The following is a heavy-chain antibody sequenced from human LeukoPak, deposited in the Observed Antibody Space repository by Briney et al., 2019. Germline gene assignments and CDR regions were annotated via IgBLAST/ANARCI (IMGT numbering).Heavy chain of an antibody. CDR1: GGSISSGSYY. CDR3: AREGDYYDSSGYYYEGYYFDY. CDR2: IYTSGST. D-gene: IGHD3-22*01. V-gene: IGHV4-61*02. Sequence: PSETLSLTCTVSGGSISSGSYYWSWIRQPAGKGLEWIGRIYTSGSTNYNPSLKSRVTISVDTSKNQFSLKLSSVTAADTAVYYCAREGDYYDSSGYYYEGYYFDYWGQGTLVTVSP. J-gene: IGHJ4*02.